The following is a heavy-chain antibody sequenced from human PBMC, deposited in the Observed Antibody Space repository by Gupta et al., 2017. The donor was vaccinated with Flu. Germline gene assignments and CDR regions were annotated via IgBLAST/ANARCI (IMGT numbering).Heavy chain of an antibody. D-gene: IGHD1-1*01. V-gene: IGHV4-39*01. J-gene: IGHJ5*02. Sequence: QLQLQESGPGLVKPSETLSLTCTVSGGSISSSSYYWGWIRQPPGKGLEWIGSIYYSGSTYYNPSLKSRVTISVDTSKNQFSLKLSSVTAADTAVYYCANNLRTGAWFDPWGQGTLVTVSS. CDR2: IYYSGST. CDR1: GGSISSSSYY. CDR3: ANNLRTGAWFDP.